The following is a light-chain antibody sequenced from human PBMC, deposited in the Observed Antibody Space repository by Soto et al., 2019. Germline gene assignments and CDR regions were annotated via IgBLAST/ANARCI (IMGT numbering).Light chain of an antibody. V-gene: IGLV2-14*01. CDR1: SSDVGTYNF. CDR2: EDS. Sequence: QSALTQPASVSGSPGQSITISCTGTSSDVGTYNFVYWYQQHPGKAPKLMIYEDSNRPSGVSNRFSGSKSGNTASLTISGLQAEDESDYHFSSYINRSTLVFGGGTKLTVL. J-gene: IGLJ3*02. CDR3: SSYINRSTLV.